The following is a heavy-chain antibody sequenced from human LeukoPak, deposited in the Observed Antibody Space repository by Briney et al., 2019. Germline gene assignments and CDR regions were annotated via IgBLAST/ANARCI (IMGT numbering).Heavy chain of an antibody. CDR2: INNSGGT. J-gene: IGHJ4*02. CDR1: GGSFCDYN. Sequence: PSETLCLTCGVRGGSFCDYNWSWGCASPRGGGGWGGEINNSGGTNYNPSLKSRVTISVDTTKNQFSLKLSSLTAADTAVYYCASVGTYTSSWYRFKYFDYWGQGTLVTVSS. V-gene: IGHV4-34*01. D-gene: IGHD6-13*01. CDR3: ASVGTYTSSWYRFKYFDY.